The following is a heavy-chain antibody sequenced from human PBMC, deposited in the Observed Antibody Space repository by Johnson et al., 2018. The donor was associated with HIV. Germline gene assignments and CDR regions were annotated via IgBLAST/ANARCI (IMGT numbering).Heavy chain of an antibody. CDR1: GFTFSSYA. V-gene: IGHV3-30*04. CDR2: ISYDGSNK. J-gene: IGHJ3*01. Sequence: QVQLVESGGGVVQPGRSLRLSCAASGFTFSSYAMHWVRQAPGKGLEWVAVISYDGSNKYYADSVRGRFTISRDNSRNTLYLEMNSLRAEDTAVYYCARGSRYTYDNDDVYLLQAFDYWGQGTMVTVSS. D-gene: IGHD3-16*01. CDR3: ARGSRYTYDNDDVYLLQAFDY.